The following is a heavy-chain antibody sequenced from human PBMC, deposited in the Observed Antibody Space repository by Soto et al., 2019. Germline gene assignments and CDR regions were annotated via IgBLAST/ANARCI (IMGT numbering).Heavy chain of an antibody. Sequence: QVQLVQSGAEVKKPGSSVKVSCKTSRDTFNKYAFNWARQAPGQGLEWMGWIIPIFSSRNYAEKFQGRVTITADDSTSTAYMELSSLRFEDTAVYYCARGETYLGVWGQGTTVTVSS. CDR3: ARGETYLGV. D-gene: IGHD3-16*01. V-gene: IGHV1-69*01. J-gene: IGHJ6*02. CDR2: IIPIFSSR. CDR1: RDTFNKYA.